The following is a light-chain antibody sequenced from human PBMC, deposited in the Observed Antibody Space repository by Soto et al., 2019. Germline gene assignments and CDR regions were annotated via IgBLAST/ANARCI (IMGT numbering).Light chain of an antibody. V-gene: IGLV2-14*01. CDR2: EVT. Sequence: QSVLTQPASVSGSPGQSITISCTGTSSDVGAYNYVSWYQHHPGKVPKLLIYEVTNRPSGVSDRFSGYKSGNTASLTISGLQAEDEADYYCSSKRDSSTLFVFGTGTKVTVL. J-gene: IGLJ1*01. CDR3: SSKRDSSTLFV. CDR1: SSDVGAYNY.